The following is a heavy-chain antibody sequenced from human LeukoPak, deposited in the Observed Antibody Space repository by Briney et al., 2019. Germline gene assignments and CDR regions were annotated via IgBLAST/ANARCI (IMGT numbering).Heavy chain of an antibody. Sequence: PGGSLRLSCAASGFTFSSYSMNWVRQAPGKGLEWVSSISSSSSYIYYADSVKGRFIISRDNAKNSLYLQMNSLRAEDTAVYYCARDRGYSGFMDVWGQGTTVTVSS. CDR2: ISSSSSYI. D-gene: IGHD5-12*01. CDR1: GFTFSSYS. J-gene: IGHJ6*02. CDR3: ARDRGYSGFMDV. V-gene: IGHV3-21*01.